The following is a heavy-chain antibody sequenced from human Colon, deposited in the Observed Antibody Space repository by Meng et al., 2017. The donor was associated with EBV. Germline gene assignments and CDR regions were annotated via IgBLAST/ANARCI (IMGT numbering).Heavy chain of an antibody. J-gene: IGHJ5*02. CDR1: GYTFTSYA. V-gene: IGHV1-18*01. D-gene: IGHD5-12*01. CDR3: ARNRPRGVATGANWFDP. CDR2: ISAYNGNT. Sequence: QGQLVQSGSELKKPGASVKVSCKASGYTFTSYAMNWVRQAPGQGFEWMGWISAYNGNTNYAQKLQGRVTMTTDTSTSTAYMELRSLRSDDTAVYYCARNRPRGVATGANWFDPWGQGTLVTVSS.